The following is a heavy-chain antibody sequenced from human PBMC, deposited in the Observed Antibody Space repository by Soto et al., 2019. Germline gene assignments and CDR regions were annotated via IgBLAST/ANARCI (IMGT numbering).Heavy chain of an antibody. V-gene: IGHV4-59*12. CDR2: IYYSGST. CDR1: GGSISSYY. CDR3: ASLRWELLYDYYDDHRKDV. Sequence: SETLSLTCTVSGGSISSYYWTWILQPPGKGLEWIGYIYYSGSTNYNPSLKSRVTISVDKSKNQFSLKLSSVTAADTAVYYCASLRWELLYDYYDDHRKDVWGQGTTVTVSS. J-gene: IGHJ6*02. D-gene: IGHD1-26*01.